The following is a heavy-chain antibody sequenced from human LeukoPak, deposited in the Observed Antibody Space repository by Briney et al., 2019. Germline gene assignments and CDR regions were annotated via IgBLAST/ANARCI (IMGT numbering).Heavy chain of an antibody. D-gene: IGHD6-19*01. J-gene: IGHJ4*02. CDR1: GFTFSSYS. CDR2: ISSSSSYI. CDR3: ARDRIAVAGTFDY. V-gene: IGHV3-21*01. Sequence: PGGSLRLSCAASGFTFSSYSMNWVRQAPGKGLEWVSSISSSSSYIYYADSMKGRFTISRDNAKNSLYLQMNSLRAEDTAVYYCARDRIAVAGTFDYWGQGTLVTVSS.